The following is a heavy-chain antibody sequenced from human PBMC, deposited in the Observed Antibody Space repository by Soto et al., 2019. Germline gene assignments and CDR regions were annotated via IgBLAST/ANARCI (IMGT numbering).Heavy chain of an antibody. J-gene: IGHJ5*02. CDR3: ARNPPADYDSSGHWFDP. D-gene: IGHD3-22*01. V-gene: IGHV1-69*13. Sequence: ASVKVSCKASGGTFSSYAISWVRQAPGQGLEWMGGIIPIFGTANYAQKFQGRVTITADESTSTAYVELSSLRSEDTAVYYCARNPPADYDSSGHWFDPWGQGTLVTVSS. CDR2: IIPIFGTA. CDR1: GGTFSSYA.